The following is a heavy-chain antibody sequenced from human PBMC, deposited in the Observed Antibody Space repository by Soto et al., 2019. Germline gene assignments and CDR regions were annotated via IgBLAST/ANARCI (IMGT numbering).Heavy chain of an antibody. CDR2: ISAFTGNT. CDR3: ARDRSVTTGYYYCGMDV. D-gene: IGHD4-17*01. CDR1: GYTFTSNG. J-gene: IGHJ6*02. Sequence: GASVKVSCKASGYTFTSNGISWVRQAPGQGLEWMGWISAFTGNTNYAQKLQGRVTVTTDTSTSTAFMELRSLRSDDTAVYYCARDRSVTTGYYYCGMDVWGQGTTVTVSS. V-gene: IGHV1-18*04.